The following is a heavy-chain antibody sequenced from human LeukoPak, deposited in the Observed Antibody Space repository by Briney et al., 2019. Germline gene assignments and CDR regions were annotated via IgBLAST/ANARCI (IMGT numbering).Heavy chain of an antibody. V-gene: IGHV3-7*01. CDR3: ARGTAVAGTRGY. Sequence: PGGSLRLSCAASGFTFSNYWMSWVRQAPGKGLEWVANIKEDGSDKYYVDSVQGRFTISRDNAKNSLYLQMNSLRVEDTAVYYCARGTAVAGTRGYWGQGTLVTVSS. CDR2: IKEDGSDK. J-gene: IGHJ4*02. CDR1: GFTFSNYW. D-gene: IGHD6-19*01.